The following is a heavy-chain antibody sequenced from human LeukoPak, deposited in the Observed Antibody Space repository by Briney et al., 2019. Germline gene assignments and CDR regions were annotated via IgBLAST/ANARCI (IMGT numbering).Heavy chain of an antibody. Sequence: GPSVICSCKASGYTFTGFYIHWVRQAPGQGLEWLGWISPNSGATVYAQNFQGRVGLTTDTSIMTAYMELDRLTSDDTAVYYCARGNPTPFDYWGQGTLVTVSP. CDR2: ISPNSGAT. D-gene: IGHD1-14*01. CDR3: ARGNPTPFDY. J-gene: IGHJ4*02. V-gene: IGHV1-2*02. CDR1: GYTFTGFY.